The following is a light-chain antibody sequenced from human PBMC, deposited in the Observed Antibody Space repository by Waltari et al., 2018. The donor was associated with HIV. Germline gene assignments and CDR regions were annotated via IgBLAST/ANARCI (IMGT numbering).Light chain of an antibody. J-gene: IGKJ1*01. CDR3: QEYNNWPWT. CDR1: ESVSSN. CDR2: GAS. Sequence: VLTQSPATLPVSPGDRVTLSCRASESVSSNLAWYQQKRGQAPRLVIYGASSRAAGIPGRFSGSGSGTEFTLTISSLQSEDFAVYYCQEYNNWPWTFGQGTKVEIK. V-gene: IGKV3-15*01.